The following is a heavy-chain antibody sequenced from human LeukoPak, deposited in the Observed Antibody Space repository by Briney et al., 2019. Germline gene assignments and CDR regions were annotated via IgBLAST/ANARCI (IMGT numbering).Heavy chain of an antibody. J-gene: IGHJ5*02. CDR1: GGTFSSYA. D-gene: IGHD3-3*01. V-gene: IGHV1-69*04. Sequence: SVKVSCKASGGTFSSYAISWVRQAPGQGLEWMGRIIPIFGIANYAQKFQGRVTITADKSTSTACMELSSLRPEDTAVYYCARVLEYSGRWFDPWGQGTLVTVSS. CDR3: ARVLEYSGRWFDP. CDR2: IIPIFGIA.